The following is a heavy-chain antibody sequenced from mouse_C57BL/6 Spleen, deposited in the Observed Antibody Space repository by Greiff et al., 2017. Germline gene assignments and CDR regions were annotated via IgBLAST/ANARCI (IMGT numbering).Heavy chain of an antibody. V-gene: IGHV1-81*01. Sequence: QVQLKQSGAELARPGASVKLSCKASGYTFTSYGISWVKQRTGQGLEWIGEIYPRSGNTYYNEKFKGKATLTADKSSSTAYMELRSLTSEDSAVYFCARRYYDYDDYAMDYWGQGTSVTVSS. J-gene: IGHJ4*01. CDR3: ARRYYDYDDYAMDY. CDR2: IYPRSGNT. D-gene: IGHD2-4*01. CDR1: GYTFTSYG.